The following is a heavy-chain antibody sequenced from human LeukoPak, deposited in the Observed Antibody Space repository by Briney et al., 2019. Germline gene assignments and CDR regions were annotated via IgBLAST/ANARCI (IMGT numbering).Heavy chain of an antibody. CDR3: ARAMVRGVNFDY. Sequence: SETLSLTCTVSGGSISSHYWSWIRQPLGKGLEWIGYIYYSGSTNYNPSLKSRVTISVDTSKNQFSLKLSSVTAADTAVYYCARAMVRGVNFDYWGQGTLVTVSS. V-gene: IGHV4-59*11. CDR1: GGSISSHY. J-gene: IGHJ4*02. D-gene: IGHD3-10*01. CDR2: IYYSGST.